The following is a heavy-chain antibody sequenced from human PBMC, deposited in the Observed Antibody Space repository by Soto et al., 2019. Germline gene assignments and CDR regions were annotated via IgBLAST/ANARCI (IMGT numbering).Heavy chain of an antibody. J-gene: IGHJ4*02. CDR3: ARTSEMATTEALYYFDY. CDR2: INHSGST. D-gene: IGHD5-12*01. V-gene: IGHV4-34*01. Sequence: PSETLSLTCAVYGGSFSGYYWSWIRQPPGKGLEWIGEINHSGSTNYNPSLKSRVTISVDTSKNQFSLKLSSVTAADTAVYYCARTSEMATTEALYYFDYWGQGTLVTVSS. CDR1: GGSFSGYY.